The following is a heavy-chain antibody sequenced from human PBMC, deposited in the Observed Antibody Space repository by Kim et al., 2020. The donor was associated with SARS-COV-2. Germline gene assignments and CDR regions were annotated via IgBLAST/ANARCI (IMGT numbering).Heavy chain of an antibody. V-gene: IGHV4-39*01. CDR3: ARHSGYGGWYYGLDF. CDR1: GGSINTTIYY. D-gene: IGHD4-17*01. J-gene: IGHJ6*01. CDR2: IFHTGTT. Sequence: SETLSLTCAVSGGSINTTIYYWAWVRQSPGKGLEWIGTIFHTGTTYYKPSLKSRVTISVDRSKNQFSLNLISMTATDTAVYYCARHSGYGGWYYGLDFWG.